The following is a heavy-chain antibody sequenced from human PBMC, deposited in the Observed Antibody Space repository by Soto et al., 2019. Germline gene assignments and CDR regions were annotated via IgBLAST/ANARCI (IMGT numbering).Heavy chain of an antibody. CDR1: GGTFSSYA. CDR2: IIPIFGTA. Sequence: SVKVSCKASGGTFSSYAISWVRQAPGQGLEWMGGIIPIFGTANYAQKFQGRVTITADESTSTACMELSSLRSEDTAVYYCARHPGGRGYYYGMDVWGQGTTVTVSS. CDR3: ARHPGGRGYYYGMDV. D-gene: IGHD2-15*01. J-gene: IGHJ6*02. V-gene: IGHV1-69*13.